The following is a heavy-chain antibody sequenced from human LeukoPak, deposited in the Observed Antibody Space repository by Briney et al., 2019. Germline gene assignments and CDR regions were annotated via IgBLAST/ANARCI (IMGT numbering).Heavy chain of an antibody. D-gene: IGHD5-24*01. J-gene: IGHJ5*02. V-gene: IGHV4-34*01. CDR2: INHSGST. Sequence: SETLSLTCAVYGGSFSGYYWSWIRQPPGKGLEWIGEINHSGSTNYNPSLKSRVTISVDTSKNQFSLKLSSVTAADTAVYYCAGHSISKARWLQLTPNWFDPWGQGTLVTVSS. CDR1: GGSFSGYY. CDR3: AGHSISKARWLQLTPNWFDP.